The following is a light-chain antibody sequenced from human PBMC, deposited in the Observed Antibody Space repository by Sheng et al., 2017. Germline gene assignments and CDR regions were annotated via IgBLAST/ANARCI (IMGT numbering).Light chain of an antibody. CDR3: QVWDSSNDPWV. V-gene: IGLV3-21*02. CDR1: NIGGKS. Sequence: SYVLTQPPSVSVAPGQTAKITCGGNNIGGKSVHWYQQKPGQAPVLVVYDDSDRPSGIPERFSGSNSGNTATLTISRVEAGDEADYYCQVWDSSNDPWVFGGGTKLTVL. J-gene: IGLJ3*02. CDR2: DDS.